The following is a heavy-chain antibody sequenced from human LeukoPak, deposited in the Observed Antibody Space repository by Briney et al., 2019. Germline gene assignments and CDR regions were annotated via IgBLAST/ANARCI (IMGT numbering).Heavy chain of an antibody. Sequence: VKVSCKASGYTFTSYAMNWVRQAPGQGLEWMGWINTNTGNPTYAQGFTGRFVFSLDTSVSTAYLQISSLKAEDTAVYYCAREVPTYYYGSGNFDPWGQGTLVTVSS. V-gene: IGHV7-4-1*02. CDR2: INTNTGNP. CDR3: AREVPTYYYGSGNFDP. J-gene: IGHJ5*02. D-gene: IGHD3-10*01. CDR1: GYTFTSYA.